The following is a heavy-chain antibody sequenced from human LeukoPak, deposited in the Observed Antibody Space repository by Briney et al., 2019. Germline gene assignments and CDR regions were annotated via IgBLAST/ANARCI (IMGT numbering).Heavy chain of an antibody. CDR2: IYYSGST. CDR1: GGSISSYY. V-gene: IGHV4-59*01. CDR3: ARTADAFDI. J-gene: IGHJ3*02. Sequence: SGTLSLTCTVSGGSISSYYWSWIRQPPGKGLEWIGYIYYSGSTNYNPSLKSRVTMSVDTSKNQFSLKLSSVTAADTAVYYCARTADAFDIWGQGTMVTVSS.